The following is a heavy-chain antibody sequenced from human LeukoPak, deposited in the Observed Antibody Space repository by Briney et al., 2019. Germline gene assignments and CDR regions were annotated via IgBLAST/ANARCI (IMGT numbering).Heavy chain of an antibody. CDR3: ARASTTVPNLLDH. CDR2: IKSDGSST. V-gene: IGHV3-74*01. Sequence: PGGSLRLSCAASGFTFSTYWMHWVRQAPGKGLVWVARIKSDGSSTIYADSVKGRFTISRDNSKNTLYLQTSSLRAEDTAVYYCARASTTVPNLLDHWGRGTLVTVSS. J-gene: IGHJ4*02. CDR1: GFTFSTYW. D-gene: IGHD4-17*01.